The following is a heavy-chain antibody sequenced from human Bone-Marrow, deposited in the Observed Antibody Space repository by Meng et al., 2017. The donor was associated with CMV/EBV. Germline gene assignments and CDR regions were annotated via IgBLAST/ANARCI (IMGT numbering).Heavy chain of an antibody. CDR1: GGTFSSYA. D-gene: IGHD3-22*01. V-gene: IGHV1-69*05. Sequence: SGKVSCNASGGTFSSYAISWVRQAPGQGLEWMGGIIPIFGTANYAQKFQGRVTITTDESTSTAYMELSSLRSEDTAVYYCARHDRTHEFAFYYYYGMDVWGQGTTVTVSS. J-gene: IGHJ6*02. CDR3: ARHDRTHEFAFYYYYGMDV. CDR2: IIPIFGTA.